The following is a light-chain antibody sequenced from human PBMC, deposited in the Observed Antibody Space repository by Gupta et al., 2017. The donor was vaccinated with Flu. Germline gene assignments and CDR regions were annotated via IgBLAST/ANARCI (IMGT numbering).Light chain of an antibody. CDR2: GNN. Sequence: QSVLAQPPSASRTPGQRVTISCSGSSSNIGSNTVNWYQQVPGTAPKLLIYGNNQRPSGVPDRFTGSKSGTSASLAISGLQSEDEADYYCAAWDDSLNGHYVFGTGTKVTAL. CDR1: SSNIGSNT. CDR3: AAWDDSLNGHYV. J-gene: IGLJ1*01. V-gene: IGLV1-44*01.